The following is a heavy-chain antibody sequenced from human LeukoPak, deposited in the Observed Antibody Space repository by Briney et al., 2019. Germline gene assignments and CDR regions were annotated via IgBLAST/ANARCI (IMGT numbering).Heavy chain of an antibody. Sequence: GASVKVSCKASGYTFTGYYMHWVRQAPGQGLEWMGWINPNSGGTNYAQKFQGRVTMTRDTSISTAYMELSRLRSDDTAVYYCARYMTGATDAFDIWGQGTMVTVSS. V-gene: IGHV1-2*02. CDR1: GYTFTGYY. CDR2: INPNSGGT. J-gene: IGHJ3*02. CDR3: ARYMTGATDAFDI. D-gene: IGHD1-26*01.